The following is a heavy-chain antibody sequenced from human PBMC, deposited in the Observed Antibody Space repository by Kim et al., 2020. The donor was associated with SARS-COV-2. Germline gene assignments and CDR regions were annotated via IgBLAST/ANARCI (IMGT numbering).Heavy chain of an antibody. CDR3: AAHPRDIVVVVAATFGY. D-gene: IGHD2-15*01. V-gene: IGHV4-34*01. J-gene: IGHJ4*02. CDR2: INHSGST. CDR1: GGSFSGYY. Sequence: SETLSLTCAVYGGSFSGYYWSWIRQPPGKGLEWIGEINHSGSTNYNPSLKSRVTISVDTSKNQFSLKLSSVTAADTAVYYCAAHPRDIVVVVAATFGYWGQGTLVTVSS.